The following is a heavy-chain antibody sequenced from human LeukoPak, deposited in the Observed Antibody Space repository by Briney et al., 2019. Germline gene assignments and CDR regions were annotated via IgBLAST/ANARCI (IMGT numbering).Heavy chain of an antibody. CDR2: ISYDGSNK. D-gene: IGHD4-23*01. CDR3: ARGATVVTADY. Sequence: GGYLRLSCAASGFTFSSYAMHWVRQAPGKGLEWVAVISYDGSNKYYADSVKGRFTISRDNSKNTLYLQMNSLRAEDTAVYYCARGATVVTADYWGQGTLVTVSS. J-gene: IGHJ4*02. CDR1: GFTFSSYA. V-gene: IGHV3-30-3*01.